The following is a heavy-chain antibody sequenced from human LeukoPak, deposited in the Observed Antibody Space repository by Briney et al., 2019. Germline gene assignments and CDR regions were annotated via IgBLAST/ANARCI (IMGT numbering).Heavy chain of an antibody. V-gene: IGHV3-30*18. Sequence: GRSLRLSCAASGFTFSNYGMHWVRQAPGKGLEWVAVISHDGSNEYYADSVKGRFTISRDNSKNTLYLQMNSLRAEDTAVYYCAKSGYRSSWHLHFDYWGQGTLVTVSS. J-gene: IGHJ4*02. CDR1: GFTFSNYG. CDR2: ISHDGSNE. D-gene: IGHD6-13*01. CDR3: AKSGYRSSWHLHFDY.